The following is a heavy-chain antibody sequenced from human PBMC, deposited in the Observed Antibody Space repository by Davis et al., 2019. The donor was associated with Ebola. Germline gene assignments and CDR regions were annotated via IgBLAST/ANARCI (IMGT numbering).Heavy chain of an antibody. J-gene: IGHJ5*02. V-gene: IGHV4-34*01. Sequence: MPSETLSLTCAIYGDSFSGYFWSWVRQLTGKGMEWIGQISHGGVTDYKSSLESRVTISMDTSKNQFYLRLDSVTTADTAVYYCARTAMTSVSELGLGYNYFAPWGQGTRVSVST. D-gene: IGHD2-21*02. CDR2: ISHGGVT. CDR3: ARTAMTSVSELGLGYNYFAP. CDR1: GDSFSGYF.